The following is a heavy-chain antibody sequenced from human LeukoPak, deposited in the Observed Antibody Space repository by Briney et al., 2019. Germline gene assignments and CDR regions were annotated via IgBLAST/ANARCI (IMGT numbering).Heavy chain of an antibody. D-gene: IGHD6-13*01. CDR1: GFTFSSYA. CDR3: AKAWGAAGTFES. CDR2: ISGSGGST. V-gene: IGHV3-23*01. Sequence: GGSLRLSCVVSGFTFSSYAMSWVRQAPGKGLEWVSVISGSGGSTYYADSVKGRFTISRDNSKNTLSLQMNSLRAEDTAVYYCAKAWGAAGTFESWGQGTLVTVSS. J-gene: IGHJ4*02.